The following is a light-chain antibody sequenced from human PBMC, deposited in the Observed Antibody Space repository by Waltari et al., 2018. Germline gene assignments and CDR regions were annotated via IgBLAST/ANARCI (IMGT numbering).Light chain of an antibody. Sequence: DIQMTQSPSSLSASVGDRVTISCRASQSISNYLNSYQQKAGKAPKLLIYTASSLQSGVPSRFSGSGFGTDFSLTISSLQPEDFATYYCQQSYSMVSITFGQGTRLEIK. CDR3: QQSYSMVSIT. J-gene: IGKJ5*01. CDR1: QSISNY. CDR2: TAS. V-gene: IGKV1-39*01.